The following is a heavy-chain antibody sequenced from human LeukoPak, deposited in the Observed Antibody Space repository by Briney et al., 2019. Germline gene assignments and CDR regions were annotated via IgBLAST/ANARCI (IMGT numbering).Heavy chain of an antibody. D-gene: IGHD2-2*01. Sequence: SGGSLRLSCVASGFTFSTYAMNWARQAPGKGLEWVSVISGSGGSTYYADSVKGRFTISRDNSKNTLYLQMNSLRAEDTAVYYCAKDSCSSTSCYWDYWGQGTLVTVSS. CDR1: GFTFSTYA. CDR2: ISGSGGST. CDR3: AKDSCSSTSCYWDY. J-gene: IGHJ4*02. V-gene: IGHV3-23*01.